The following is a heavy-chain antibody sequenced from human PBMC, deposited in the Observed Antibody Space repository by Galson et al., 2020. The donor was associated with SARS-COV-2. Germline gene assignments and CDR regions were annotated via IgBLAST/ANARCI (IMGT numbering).Heavy chain of an antibody. CDR3: ARAGNYYESNGYYFDY. CDR2: VTYTGNT. CDR1: GDSITSSAYY. D-gene: IGHD3-22*01. J-gene: IGHJ4*02. Sequence: SETLSLTCSVSGDSITSSAYYWGWIRQPPGQGLEWIGSVTYTGNTYHTPSLKSRLFMSVDTSKTQFSLKLYSVTTADTAVYFCARAGNYYESNGYYFDYWGQGTLVTVSS. V-gene: IGHV4-39*07.